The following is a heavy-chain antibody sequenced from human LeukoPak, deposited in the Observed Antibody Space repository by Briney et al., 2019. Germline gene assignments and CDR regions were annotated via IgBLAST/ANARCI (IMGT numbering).Heavy chain of an antibody. Sequence: ASVKVSCKASGYTFTSLNILWVRQAPGQRLEWMGWINSGNGNTKYSQKLQGRVTFTRDTSASTAYMEMRSLRSQDTAVYYCARESCSGGSCYPNAYLGQGTLVTVSS. V-gene: IGHV1-3*01. J-gene: IGHJ4*02. CDR1: GYTFTSLN. CDR3: ARESCSGGSCYPNAY. CDR2: INSGNGNT. D-gene: IGHD2-15*01.